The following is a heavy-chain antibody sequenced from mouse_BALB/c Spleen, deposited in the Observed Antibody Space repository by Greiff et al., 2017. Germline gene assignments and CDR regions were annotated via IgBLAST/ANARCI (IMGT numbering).Heavy chain of an antibody. D-gene: IGHD1-1*01. Sequence: QVQLQQPGAELVKPGAPVKLSCKASGYTFTSYWMNWVKQRPGRGLEWIGRIDPSDSETHYNQKFKDKATLTVDKSSSTAYIQLSSLTSEDSAVYYCALRYPLDYWGQGTTLTVSS. J-gene: IGHJ2*01. CDR3: ALRYPLDY. V-gene: IGHV1-69*02. CDR1: GYTFTSYW. CDR2: IDPSDSET.